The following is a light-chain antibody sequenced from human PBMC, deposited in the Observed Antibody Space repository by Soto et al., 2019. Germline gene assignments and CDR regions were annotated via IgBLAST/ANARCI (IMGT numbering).Light chain of an antibody. CDR3: QQYGSSPQT. V-gene: IGKV3-15*01. CDR2: GAS. Sequence: EIVMTQSPATLSVSPVERATLSCRASQSVRSDLAWYQHKPGQAPRLLIYGASTRATGIPVRFSGSGSGTESTLTISSLQSEDFAVYYCQQYGSSPQTFGQGTRLEIK. CDR1: QSVRSD. J-gene: IGKJ5*01.